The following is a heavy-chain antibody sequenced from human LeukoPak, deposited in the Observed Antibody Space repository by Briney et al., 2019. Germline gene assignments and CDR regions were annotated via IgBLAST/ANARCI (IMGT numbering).Heavy chain of an antibody. D-gene: IGHD4-17*01. Sequence: GGSLRLSCAASGFTISGSAMHWVRQASGKGLEWVGRIRSKANTYATAYAASVKGRFTISRDDSKNTAYLQMNSLKTEDTAVYYCTFPSNYDDNVGRFYWGQGTLVTVSS. J-gene: IGHJ4*02. CDR3: TFPSNYDDNVGRFY. CDR1: GFTISGSA. CDR2: IRSKANTYAT. V-gene: IGHV3-73*01.